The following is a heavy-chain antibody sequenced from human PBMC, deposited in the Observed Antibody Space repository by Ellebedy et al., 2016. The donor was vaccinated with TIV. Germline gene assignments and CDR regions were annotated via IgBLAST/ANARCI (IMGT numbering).Heavy chain of an antibody. D-gene: IGHD6-19*01. V-gene: IGHV3-23*01. Sequence: GGSLRLSCAASGFTFNSYAMTWVRQAPGKGLEWVSGFSGDGHSTYYADSVKGRFTISGDNSKNTLYLQMNSLRPEDTAVYYCAKAYSTGYYVGWFDPWGQGALVTVSS. CDR2: FSGDGHST. J-gene: IGHJ5*02. CDR3: AKAYSTGYYVGWFDP. CDR1: GFTFNSYA.